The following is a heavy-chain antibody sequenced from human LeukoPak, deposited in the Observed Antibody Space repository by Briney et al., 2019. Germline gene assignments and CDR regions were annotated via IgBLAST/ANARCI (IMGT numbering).Heavy chain of an antibody. CDR3: ATGAGSSRAAGYYYYMDV. J-gene: IGHJ6*03. CDR2: FDPEDGET. Sequence: ASVKVSCKVSGYTLTELSMHWVRQAPGKGLEWMGGFDPEDGETIYAQKFQGRVTMTEDTSTDTAYMELSSLRSEDTAVYYCATGAGSSRAAGYYYYMDVWGKGTTVTVSS. D-gene: IGHD6-13*01. V-gene: IGHV1-24*01. CDR1: GYTLTELS.